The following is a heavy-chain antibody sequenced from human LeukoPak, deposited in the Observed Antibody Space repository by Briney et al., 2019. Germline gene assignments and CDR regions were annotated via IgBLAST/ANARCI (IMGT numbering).Heavy chain of an antibody. J-gene: IGHJ5*02. V-gene: IGHV4-39*01. CDR1: GVSMPSSPYY. CDR3: ASSDCDSSRCSVNWFDP. CDR2: IYDSGNT. Sequence: SDTLSLTCSVSGVSMPSSPYYGGGIRPPPGRGLEGIGTIYDSGNTNYNPSLRSRLTVSVETSRNQFSLKLSSVTAADTAVYSCASSDCDSSRCSVNWFDPWGQGTLVTISS. D-gene: IGHD2/OR15-2a*01.